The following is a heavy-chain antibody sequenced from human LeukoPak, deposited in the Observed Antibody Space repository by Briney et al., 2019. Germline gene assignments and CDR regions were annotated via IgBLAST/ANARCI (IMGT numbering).Heavy chain of an antibody. CDR1: GYTFTGYY. CDR2: INPKSGGT. J-gene: IGHJ4*02. V-gene: IGHV1-2*02. D-gene: IGHD1-20*01. CDR3: ARDSNWNRDY. Sequence: GSSVKVSCKASGYTFTGYYMHWVRQAPAQGLEGMGWINPKSGGTNYAQKFQGRVTMTRDTSISTAYMELSNLRSDDTAVYYCARDSNWNRDYWGQGTLVTVSS.